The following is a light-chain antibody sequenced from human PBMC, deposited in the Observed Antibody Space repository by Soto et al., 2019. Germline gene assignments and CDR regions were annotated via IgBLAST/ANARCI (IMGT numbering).Light chain of an antibody. CDR3: CSYAGSSTWV. CDR2: EVR. CDR1: SSDVGSYNL. Sequence: QSVLTQPASVSGSPGQSITISCTGTSSDVGSYNLVSWYQQHPGKAPKLMIYEVRKRPSGVSNRFSGSKSGNTASLTISGLQAEDEADYYCCSYAGSSTWVFGGGTKVTVL. J-gene: IGLJ3*02. V-gene: IGLV2-23*02.